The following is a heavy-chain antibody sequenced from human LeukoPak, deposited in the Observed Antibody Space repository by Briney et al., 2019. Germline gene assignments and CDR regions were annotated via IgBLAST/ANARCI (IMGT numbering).Heavy chain of an antibody. CDR2: ISGSGGST. D-gene: IGHD2-21*02. J-gene: IGHJ4*02. CDR1: GFTFDDYG. CDR3: AKVPILRLVTNYYFDY. Sequence: PGGSLRLSCAASGFTFDDYGMSWVRQAPGKGLEWVSAISGSGGSTYYADSVKGRFTISRDNSKNTLYLQMNSLRAEDTAVYYCAKVPILRLVTNYYFDYWGQGTLVTVSS. V-gene: IGHV3-23*01.